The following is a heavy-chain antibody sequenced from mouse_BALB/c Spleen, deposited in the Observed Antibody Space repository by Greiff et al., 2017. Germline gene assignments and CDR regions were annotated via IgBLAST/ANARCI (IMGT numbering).Heavy chain of an antibody. Sequence: EVKLEESGGGLVKPGGSLKLSCAASGFAFSSYDMSWVRQTPEKRLEWVAYISSGGGSTYYPDTVKGRFTISRDNAKNTLYLQMSSLKSEDTAMYYCARHGKVREEFAYWGQGTLVTVSA. J-gene: IGHJ3*01. CDR2: ISSGGGST. D-gene: IGHD2-14*01. CDR3: ARHGKVREEFAY. CDR1: GFAFSSYD. V-gene: IGHV5-12-1*01.